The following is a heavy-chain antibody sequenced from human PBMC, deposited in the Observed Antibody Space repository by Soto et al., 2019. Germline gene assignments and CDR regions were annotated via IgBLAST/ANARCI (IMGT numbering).Heavy chain of an antibody. D-gene: IGHD2-21*02. CDR2: IIPILGIA. V-gene: IGHV1-69*04. J-gene: IGHJ6*03. CDR1: GGTFSSYT. Sequence: ASVKVSCKASGGTFSSYTISWVRQAPGQGLEWMGRIIPILGIANYAQKFQGRVTITADKSTSTAYMELSSLRSEDTAVYYCARDRGTDYYYYYMDVWGKGTTVTVSS. CDR3: ARDRGTDYYYYYMDV.